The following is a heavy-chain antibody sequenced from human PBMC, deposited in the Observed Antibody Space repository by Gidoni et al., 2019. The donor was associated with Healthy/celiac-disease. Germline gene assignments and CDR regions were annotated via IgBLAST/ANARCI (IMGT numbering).Heavy chain of an antibody. CDR1: GFTLSSYA. V-gene: IGHV3-30-3*01. Sequence: QVQLVESGGGVVQPGRSLSLSCAASGFTLSSYAMHWVRQAPGKGLEWVAVISYDGSNKYYADSVKGRFTISRDNSKNTLYLQMNSLRAEDTAVYYCARGPKQWLVSPNDYWGQGTLVTVSS. D-gene: IGHD6-19*01. CDR3: ARGPKQWLVSPNDY. CDR2: ISYDGSNK. J-gene: IGHJ4*02.